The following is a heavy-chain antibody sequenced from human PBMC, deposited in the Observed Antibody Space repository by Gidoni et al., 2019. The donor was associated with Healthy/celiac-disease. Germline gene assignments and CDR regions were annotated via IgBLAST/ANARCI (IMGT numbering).Heavy chain of an antibody. CDR1: GGSISSYY. V-gene: IGHV4-59*01. Sequence: QVQLQESGPGLVKPSETLSLTCTVSGGSISSYYWSWIRQPPGKGLEWIGYIYYSGSTNYNPSLKSRVTISVDTSKNQFSLKLSSVTAADTAVYYCARWMDLSASSGGSIDAFDIWGQGTMVTVSS. CDR3: ARWMDLSASSGGSIDAFDI. D-gene: IGHD2-15*01. CDR2: IYYSGST. J-gene: IGHJ3*02.